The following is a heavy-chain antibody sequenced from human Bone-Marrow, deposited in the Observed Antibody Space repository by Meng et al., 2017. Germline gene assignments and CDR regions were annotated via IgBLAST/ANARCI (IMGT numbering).Heavy chain of an antibody. CDR2: ISAYNGNT. J-gene: IGHJ5*02. CDR1: GYIFNNYG. CDR3: ARDLPGGTKGTWLDL. D-gene: IGHD1-14*01. V-gene: IGHV1-18*01. Sequence: QVQLVQSGDEVKKPGASVKVYCKSSGYIFNNYGVSWVRQAPGQGPEWMGWISAYNGNTNYAQNFQGRFTMTTDTSTSTAYMELRSLRSDDTAVYYCARDLPGGTKGTWLDLWGQGTLVTVSS.